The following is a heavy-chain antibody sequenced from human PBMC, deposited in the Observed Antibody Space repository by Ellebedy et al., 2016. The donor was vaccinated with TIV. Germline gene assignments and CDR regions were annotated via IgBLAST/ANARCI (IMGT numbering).Heavy chain of an antibody. CDR2: IYYSGST. V-gene: IGHV4-59*08. J-gene: IGHJ3*02. CDR1: GGSISSYY. Sequence: SETLSLTCTVSGGSISSYYWSWIRQPPGKGLEWIGDIYYSGSTNYNPSLKSRVTISVDTSKNQFSLKLSSVTAADTAVYYCARHIKYGVRESDAFDIWGQGTMVTVSS. D-gene: IGHD4-17*01. CDR3: ARHIKYGVRESDAFDI.